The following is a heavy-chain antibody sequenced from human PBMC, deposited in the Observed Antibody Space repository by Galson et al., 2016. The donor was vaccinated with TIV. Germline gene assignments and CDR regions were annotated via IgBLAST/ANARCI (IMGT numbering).Heavy chain of an antibody. Sequence: LRLSCAASGFAFRSSAMYWVRQAPGKGLQCVAIISYDGNYKYYADSVKGRFTISRDNSMSRLYLQMNGLTPADTALYYCAREDHQYGSGWYNYYHYYGMDIWGQGTTVTVS. J-gene: IGHJ6*02. CDR3: AREDHQYGSGWYNYYHYYGMDI. D-gene: IGHD6-19*01. V-gene: IGHV3-30*04. CDR1: GFAFRSSA. CDR2: ISYDGNYK.